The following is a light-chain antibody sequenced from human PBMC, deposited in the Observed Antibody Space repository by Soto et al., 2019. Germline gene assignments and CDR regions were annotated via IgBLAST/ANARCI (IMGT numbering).Light chain of an antibody. CDR3: SSFTSGGTWV. V-gene: IGLV2-14*03. Sequence: QSALTQPASVSGSPGQSITISCTGTSSDVGAYNHVSWYQQHPGKVPKVMIYEVNNRPSGVSNRFSASKSDNTASLTISGLQAEDEATYYCSSFTSGGTWVFGVVTKLTFL. J-gene: IGLJ3*02. CDR2: EVN. CDR1: SSDVGAYNH.